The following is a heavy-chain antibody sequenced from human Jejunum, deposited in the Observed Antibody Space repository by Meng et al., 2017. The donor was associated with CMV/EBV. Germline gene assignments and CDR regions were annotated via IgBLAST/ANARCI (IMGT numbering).Heavy chain of an antibody. Sequence: GFTFSDNYMSWTRQAPGKGLEWVSYISSSGSTIYYADSVKGRFTISRDNAKNSLYLQMNSLRAEDTAVYYCARTHYYDSSGPLDYWGQGTLVTVSS. CDR3: ARTHYYDSSGPLDY. D-gene: IGHD3-22*01. CDR1: GFTFSDNY. V-gene: IGHV3-11*01. CDR2: ISSSGSTI. J-gene: IGHJ4*02.